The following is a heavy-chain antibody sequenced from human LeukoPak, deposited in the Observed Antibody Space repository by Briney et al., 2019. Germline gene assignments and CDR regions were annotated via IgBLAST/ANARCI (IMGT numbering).Heavy chain of an antibody. D-gene: IGHD6-13*01. V-gene: IGHV4-34*01. CDR3: ARGTIAAPYYYYYMDV. CDR2: INHSGST. J-gene: IGHJ6*03. Sequence: SETLSLTCAVYGGSFSGYYWSWIRQPPGKGLEWIGEINHSGSTNYNPSLKSRVTISVDTSKNQFSLKLSSVTAAETAVYYCARGTIAAPYYYYYMDVWGKGTTVTVSS. CDR1: GGSFSGYY.